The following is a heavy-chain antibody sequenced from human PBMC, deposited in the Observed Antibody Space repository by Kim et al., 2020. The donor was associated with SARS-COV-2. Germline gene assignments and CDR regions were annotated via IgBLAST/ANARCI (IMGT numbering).Heavy chain of an antibody. CDR1: GLTFRNYG. V-gene: IGHV3-30*18. CDR2: ISYDGTIP. Sequence: GGSLRLSCAASGLTFRNYGMYWVRQAPGKGLEWVADISYDGTIPYYGDSVEGRFTISRDNSKSTLYLQMNSLRAEDTAVYYCAKGPIAIVPGGKMWLDPWGQGTLVTVSS. D-gene: IGHD2-2*01. J-gene: IGHJ5*02. CDR3: AKGPIAIVPGGKMWLDP.